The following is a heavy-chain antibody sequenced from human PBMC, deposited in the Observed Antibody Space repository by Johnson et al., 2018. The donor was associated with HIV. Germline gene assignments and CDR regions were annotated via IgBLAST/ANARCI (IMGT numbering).Heavy chain of an antibody. J-gene: IGHJ3*02. V-gene: IGHV3-30-3*01. Sequence: QVQLVESGGDVVQPGRSLRLSCAASGFTFSSYAMHWVRQAPGKGLEWVAVISYDGSNKYYADSVKGRFTISRDNSKNTLYLQMNSLRAEDTAVYYCAKEDYYGSGSYDAFDIWGQGTMVTVSS. CDR3: AKEDYYGSGSYDAFDI. CDR2: ISYDGSNK. D-gene: IGHD3-10*01. CDR1: GFTFSSYA.